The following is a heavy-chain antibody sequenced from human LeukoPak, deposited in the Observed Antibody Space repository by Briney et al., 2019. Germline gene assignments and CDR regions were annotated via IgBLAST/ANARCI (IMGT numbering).Heavy chain of an antibody. Sequence: GASVKVSCKAYGYIFTNYYMHWVRQAPGQGLEWMGIINPSGGSTSYAQKFQGRVTMTRDTSTSTVYMELSSLRYEDTAVYYCALQLRSHVDTAMVTAFDYWGQGTLVTVSS. CDR3: ALQLRSHVDTAMVTAFDY. CDR1: GYIFTNYY. D-gene: IGHD5-18*01. V-gene: IGHV1-46*03. J-gene: IGHJ4*02. CDR2: INPSGGST.